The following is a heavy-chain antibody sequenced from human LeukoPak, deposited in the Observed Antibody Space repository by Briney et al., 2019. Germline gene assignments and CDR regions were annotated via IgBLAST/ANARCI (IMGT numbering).Heavy chain of an antibody. CDR2: LSHRGNT. V-gene: IGHV4-39*01. Sequence: SETLSLTCTVSGDSVSNDFYYWGWIRQPPGKGLEWVACLSHRGNTWYNPSLESRVTISVDTSKNRFSLNFNSVPAADTALYWCARHNAPRRVGFDFWGQGILVTVSS. CDR3: ARHNAPRRVGFDF. D-gene: IGHD3-10*01. CDR1: GDSVSNDFYY. J-gene: IGHJ4*02.